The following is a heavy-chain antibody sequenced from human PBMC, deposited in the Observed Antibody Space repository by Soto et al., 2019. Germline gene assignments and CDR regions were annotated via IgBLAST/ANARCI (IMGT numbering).Heavy chain of an antibody. CDR3: ARDLEDSSSWYNWFDP. V-gene: IGHV4-4*02. J-gene: IGHJ5*02. D-gene: IGHD6-13*01. Sequence: NPSETLSLTCAVSGGSISSSNWWSWVRQPPGKGLEWIGEIYHSGSTNYNPSLKSRVTISVDKSKNQFSLKLSSVTAADTAVYYCARDLEDSSSWYNWFDPWGQGTLVTVSS. CDR1: GGSISSSNW. CDR2: IYHSGST.